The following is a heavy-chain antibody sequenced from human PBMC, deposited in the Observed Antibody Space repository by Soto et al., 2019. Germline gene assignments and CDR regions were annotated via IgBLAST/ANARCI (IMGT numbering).Heavy chain of an antibody. V-gene: IGHV3-23*01. CDR1: GFTFSNYA. Sequence: EVQPLESGGGLVQTGGSLRLSCAASGFTFSNYAMNWVRQAPGKGLECVSAISGSGGFTYYADYVKGRFTISRAKSKNPLFIQMHSLRDEDTAVFYCAKEGDTNIVGNYFEPWGQGTPVNVSS. CDR3: AKEGDTNIVGNYFEP. CDR2: ISGSGGFT. J-gene: IGHJ4*02. D-gene: IGHD5-12*01.